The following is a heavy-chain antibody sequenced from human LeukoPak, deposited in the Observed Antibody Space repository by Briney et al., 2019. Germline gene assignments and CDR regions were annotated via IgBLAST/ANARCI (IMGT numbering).Heavy chain of an antibody. CDR3: ARVRGITIFGPFDY. V-gene: IGHV1-69*01. CDR1: GGTFSSYA. J-gene: IGHJ4*02. CDR2: IILIFGTA. Sequence: GSSVKVSCKASGGTFSSYAISWVRQAPGQGLEWMGGIILIFGTANYAQKFQGRVTITADESTSTAYMELSSLRSEDTAVYYCARVRGITIFGPFDYWGQGTLVTVSS. D-gene: IGHD3-3*01.